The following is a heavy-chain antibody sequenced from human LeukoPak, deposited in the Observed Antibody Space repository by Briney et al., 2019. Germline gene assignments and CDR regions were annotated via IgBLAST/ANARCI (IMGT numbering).Heavy chain of an antibody. CDR1: GGSISSYY. V-gene: IGHV4-59*01. CDR3: ARRRGDFVIDY. D-gene: IGHD4-17*01. CDR2: IYYSGST. Sequence: SETLSLTCTVSGGSISSYYWSWIRQPPGKGLEWIGYIYYSGSTNYNPSLKSRLTISIDTSKNQFSLKLSSVTAADTAVYYCARRRGDFVIDYWGQGTLVTVSS. J-gene: IGHJ4*02.